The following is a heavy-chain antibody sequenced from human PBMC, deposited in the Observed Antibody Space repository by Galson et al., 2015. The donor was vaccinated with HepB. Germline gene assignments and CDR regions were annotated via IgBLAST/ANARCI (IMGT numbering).Heavy chain of an antibody. V-gene: IGHV3-33*01. CDR2: IWFGGSYQ. J-gene: IGHJ4*02. CDR1: GLTFSSYG. CDR3: ARAGHAYGDYEGDFDY. D-gene: IGHD4-17*01. Sequence: SLRLSCAASGLTFSSYGMHWVRQAPGKGLEWVAVIWFGGSYQYYADSVKGRFPISRDNSKNTLYLQMNSLRAEDTAVYYCARAGHAYGDYEGDFDYWGQGTLVTVSS.